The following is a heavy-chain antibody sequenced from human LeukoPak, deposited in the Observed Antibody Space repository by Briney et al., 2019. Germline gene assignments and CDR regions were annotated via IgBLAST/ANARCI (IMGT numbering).Heavy chain of an antibody. CDR2: ISYDGSNK. V-gene: IGHV3-30*18. D-gene: IGHD2-2*01. J-gene: IGHJ4*02. Sequence: GGSLRLSCAASGFTFSSYGMHWVGQAPGKGLEWVAVISYDGSNKYYADSVKGRFTISRDNSKNTLYLQMNSLRAEDTAVYYCAKGTLDIVVVPAAPKVYYFDYWGQGTLVTVSS. CDR1: GFTFSSYG. CDR3: AKGTLDIVVVPAAPKVYYFDY.